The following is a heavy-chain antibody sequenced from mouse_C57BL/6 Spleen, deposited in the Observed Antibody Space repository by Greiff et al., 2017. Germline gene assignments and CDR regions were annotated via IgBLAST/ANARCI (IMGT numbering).Heavy chain of an antibody. Sequence: VQLQQSGPELVKPGASVKISCKAPGYAFSSSWMNWVKQRPGKGLEWIGRIYPGDGDTNYNGKFKGKATLTADKSSSTAYMQLSSLTSEDSAVYFCARYYDYDRRYFDYWGQGTTLTVSS. CDR2: IYPGDGDT. J-gene: IGHJ2*01. D-gene: IGHD2-4*01. CDR3: ARYYDYDRRYFDY. V-gene: IGHV1-82*01. CDR1: GYAFSSSW.